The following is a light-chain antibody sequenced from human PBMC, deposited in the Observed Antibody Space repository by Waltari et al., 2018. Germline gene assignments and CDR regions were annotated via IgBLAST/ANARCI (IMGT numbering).Light chain of an antibody. V-gene: IGKV1-39*01. J-gene: IGKJ4*01. CDR2: TAS. CDR3: QQSDIAPLT. Sequence: DIQMTQSPSSLSASVGDRVTITCRANQNIGSYLNWFQQTPGKAAKFLIYTASSLQSGVPSRFSGSGSGTDFTLTISSLQPEDFATYYCQQSDIAPLTFGGGTKIEIK. CDR1: QNIGSY.